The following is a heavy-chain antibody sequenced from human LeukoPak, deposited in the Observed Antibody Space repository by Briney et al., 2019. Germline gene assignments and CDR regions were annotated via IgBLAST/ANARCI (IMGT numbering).Heavy chain of an antibody. Sequence: GGSLRLSCAASAFTFSTYVMHWVRQAPGKGLECVSAISNNGGSTYYANSVKGRFTISRDNSRNILYLQMGSLRAEDTPVYYCASRTYYYDSSGYYYYAFDIWGQGTMVTVSS. CDR2: ISNNGGST. J-gene: IGHJ3*02. CDR3: ASRTYYYDSSGYYYYAFDI. CDR1: AFTFSTYV. D-gene: IGHD3-22*01. V-gene: IGHV3-64*01.